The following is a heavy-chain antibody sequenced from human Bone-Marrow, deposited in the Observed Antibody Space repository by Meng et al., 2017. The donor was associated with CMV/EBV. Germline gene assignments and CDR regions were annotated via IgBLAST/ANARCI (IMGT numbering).Heavy chain of an antibody. J-gene: IGHJ6*02. CDR3: AKDSPIGGIAVAGDYYYGMDV. D-gene: IGHD6-19*01. CDR2: ISGSGGST. CDR1: GFTFSSYA. Sequence: GGSLRLSCAASGFTFSSYAMSWVRQAPGKGLEWVSAISGSGGSTYYADSVKGRFTISRDNSKSTLYLQMNSLRAEDTAVYYCAKDSPIGGIAVAGDYYYGMDVWGQGTTVTVSS. V-gene: IGHV3-23*01.